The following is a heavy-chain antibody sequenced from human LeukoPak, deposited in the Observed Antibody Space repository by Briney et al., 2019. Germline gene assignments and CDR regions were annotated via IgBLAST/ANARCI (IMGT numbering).Heavy chain of an antibody. J-gene: IGHJ6*03. CDR2: ISGSGGST. D-gene: IGHD3-3*01. CDR3: AKMGGPLGYYISDYYMDV. CDR1: GFTFSSYA. Sequence: GGSLRLSCAASGFTFSSYAMSWVRQAPGKGLEWVSAISGSGGSTYYADSVKGRFTISRDNSKNTLYLQMNSLRAEDTAVYYCAKMGGPLGYYISDYYMDVWGKGTTVTVSS. V-gene: IGHV3-23*01.